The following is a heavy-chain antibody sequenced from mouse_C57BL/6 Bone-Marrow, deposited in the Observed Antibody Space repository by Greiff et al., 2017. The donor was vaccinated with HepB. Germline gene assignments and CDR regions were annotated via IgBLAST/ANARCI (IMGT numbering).Heavy chain of an antibody. CDR1: GYTFTSYW. CDR3: AGGFPAWFAY. CDR2: IYPGSGST. V-gene: IGHV1-55*01. J-gene: IGHJ3*01. Sequence: VKLVESGAELVKPGASVKMSCKASGYTFTSYWITWVKQRPGQGLEWIGDIYPGSGSTNYNEKFKSKATLTVDTSSSTAYMQLSSLTSEDSAVYYCAGGFPAWFAYWGQGTLVTVSA.